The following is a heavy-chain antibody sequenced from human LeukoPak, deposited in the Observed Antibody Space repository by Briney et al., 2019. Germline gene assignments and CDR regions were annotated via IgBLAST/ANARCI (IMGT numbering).Heavy chain of an antibody. D-gene: IGHD1-20*01. Sequence: GRSLRLSCAASGFTFSNYAMHWVRQAPGKGLEWVALISYDGGTKYYADAVKGRFTISRDNSKNTLYLQMSSLRAEDTAVYYCARDGTHNWDHFDYWGQGTLVTVSS. CDR3: ARDGTHNWDHFDY. V-gene: IGHV3-30-3*01. CDR2: ISYDGGTK. CDR1: GFTFSNYA. J-gene: IGHJ4*02.